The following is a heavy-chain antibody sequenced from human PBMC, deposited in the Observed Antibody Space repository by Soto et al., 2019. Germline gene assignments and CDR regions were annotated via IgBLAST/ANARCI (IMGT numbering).Heavy chain of an antibody. D-gene: IGHD3-22*01. CDR1: GYTFTSYG. J-gene: IGHJ4*02. V-gene: IGHV1-18*01. CDR3: AREDYYDSSGYYPDY. Sequence: ASVKVSCKASGYTFTSYGISWVRQAPGQGLEWMGWISAYNGNTNYAQKLQGRVTMTTDTSTSTAYMELRSLRSDDTAMYYCAREDYYDSSGYYPDYWGQGTLVTVSS. CDR2: ISAYNGNT.